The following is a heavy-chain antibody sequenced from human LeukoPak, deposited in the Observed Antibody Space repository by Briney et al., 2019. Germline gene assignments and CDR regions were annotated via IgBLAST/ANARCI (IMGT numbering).Heavy chain of an antibody. J-gene: IGHJ6*02. CDR3: ARDRTYGDYVVESYYGMDV. CDR2: IYHSGST. D-gene: IGHD4-17*01. Sequence: PSETLSLTCAVSGGSISSSNWWSWVRQPPGRGLEWIGEIYHSGSTNYNPSLKSRVTISVDTSKNQFSLKLSSVTAADTAVYYCARDRTYGDYVVESYYGMDVWGQGTTVTVSS. V-gene: IGHV4-4*02. CDR1: GGSISSSNW.